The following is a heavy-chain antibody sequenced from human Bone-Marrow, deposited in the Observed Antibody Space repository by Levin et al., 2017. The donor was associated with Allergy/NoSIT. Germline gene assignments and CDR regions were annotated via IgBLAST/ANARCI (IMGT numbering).Heavy chain of an antibody. CDR1: GFSFRDYW. V-gene: IGHV3-7*03. CDR3: ARQLRGNSAYDAFDI. Sequence: GGSLRLSCAAAGFSFRDYWMTWVRQTPGRGLEWVANVNEDGSQKYYLDSVKGRFTISRDNAKDSVDLQMDYLRDDDTAVYYCARQLRGNSAYDAFDIWGHGTMVTFSS. J-gene: IGHJ3*02. D-gene: IGHD5-12*01. CDR2: VNEDGSQK.